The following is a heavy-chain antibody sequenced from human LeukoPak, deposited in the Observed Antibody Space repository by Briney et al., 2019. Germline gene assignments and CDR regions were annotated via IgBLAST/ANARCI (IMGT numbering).Heavy chain of an antibody. Sequence: SETLSLTCTVSGGSISSGSYYWSWIRQPAGKGLEWIGRIYTSGSTNYNPSLKSRVTISVDTSKNQFSLKLSSVTAADTAVYYCAREGRGDYGDPGSFDYWGREPWSPSPQ. D-gene: IGHD4-17*01. CDR3: AREGRGDYGDPGSFDY. CDR1: GGSISSGSYY. V-gene: IGHV4-61*02. CDR2: IYTSGST. J-gene: IGHJ4*02.